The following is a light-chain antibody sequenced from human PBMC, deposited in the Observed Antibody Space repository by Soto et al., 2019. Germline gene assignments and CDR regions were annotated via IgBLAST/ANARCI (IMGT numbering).Light chain of an antibody. Sequence: QSALTQPPSASAPPGQSVTISCTGTSSDVGRYNFVSWYQQHPGRAPKVIIYEVNNRPSGAPDRFSGSKSGNTASLTVSGLQAEDEADYYCSSYAGNNNLLFGGGTKLTVL. CDR2: EVN. CDR1: SSDVGRYNF. CDR3: SSYAGNNNLL. V-gene: IGLV2-8*01. J-gene: IGLJ3*02.